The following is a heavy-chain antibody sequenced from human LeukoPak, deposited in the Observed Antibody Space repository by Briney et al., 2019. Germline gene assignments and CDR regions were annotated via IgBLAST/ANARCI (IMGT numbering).Heavy chain of an antibody. D-gene: IGHD6-13*01. Sequence: SEILSLTCTVSGGSISSSSYYWGWIRQPPGKGLEWIGSIDTSGNTNYKPSLKSRVTMSVDTSKNQFSLKLNSVTAADTAVHYCARVSSSWYQDWYFDLWGRGTLVTVSS. V-gene: IGHV4-39*07. CDR1: GGSISSSSYY. CDR3: ARVSSSWYQDWYFDL. CDR2: IDTSGNT. J-gene: IGHJ2*01.